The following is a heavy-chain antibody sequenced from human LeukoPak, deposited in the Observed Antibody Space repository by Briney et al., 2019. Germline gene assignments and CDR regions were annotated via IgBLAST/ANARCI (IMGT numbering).Heavy chain of an antibody. CDR3: TIEGRYDFWSGYHDY. J-gene: IGHJ4*02. CDR1: GFTFSSYA. CDR2: ISGSGGST. D-gene: IGHD3-3*01. V-gene: IGHV3-23*01. Sequence: GGSLRLSCAASGFTFSSYAMSWVRQAPGKGLEWVSSISGSGGSTYYGDSVKGRFTISRDNSKKTLHLQMNSLRAEDMAVYYCTIEGRYDFWSGYHDYWGQGTLATVSS.